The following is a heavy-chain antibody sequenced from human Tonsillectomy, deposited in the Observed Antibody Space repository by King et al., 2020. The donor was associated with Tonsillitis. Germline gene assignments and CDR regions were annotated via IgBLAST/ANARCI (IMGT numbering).Heavy chain of an antibody. CDR3: ARLSCSSTTCYAVRLYYFDY. D-gene: IGHD2-2*01. Sequence: VQLQESGPGLVKPSETLSLTCTVSGGSISNYYWSWFRQPPGKGLEWIGYINYSGSTNYNPSLKSRVTISADTSKNQFSLKVTSVTAADTAVYYCARLSCSSTTCYAVRLYYFDYWGQGTLVTVSS. CDR2: INYSGST. CDR1: GGSISNYY. V-gene: IGHV4-59*08. J-gene: IGHJ4*02.